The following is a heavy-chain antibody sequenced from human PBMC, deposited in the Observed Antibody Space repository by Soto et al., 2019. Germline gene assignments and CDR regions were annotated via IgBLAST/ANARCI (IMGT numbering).Heavy chain of an antibody. CDR1: GGSISSYY. CDR2: IYYSGST. J-gene: IGHJ4*02. Sequence: QVQLQESGPGLVKPSETLSLTCTVSGGSISSYYWSWIRQPPGKGLEWIGYIYYSGSTNYNPSLKSRVTISVDTSKNQFSLKLSSVTAADTAVYYGARRYGYSFDYWGQGTLVTVSS. D-gene: IGHD1-1*01. CDR3: ARRYGYSFDY. V-gene: IGHV4-59*08.